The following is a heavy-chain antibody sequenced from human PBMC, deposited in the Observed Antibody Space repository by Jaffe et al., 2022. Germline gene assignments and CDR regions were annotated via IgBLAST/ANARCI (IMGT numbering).Heavy chain of an antibody. CDR2: AYYSGIT. V-gene: IGHV4-38-2*01. Sequence: QVQLQESGPGLVKSSETLSLTCAVSGYSISDVYYWGWIRQAPGKGLEWIGSAYYSGITYYNPSLQSRVTISVDTSKNRFSLKLTSVTAADTAVYYCARLHYYYGSGSYYRGWFDPWGQGTLVTVSS. CDR1: GYSISDVYY. J-gene: IGHJ5*02. D-gene: IGHD3-10*01. CDR3: ARLHYYYGSGSYYRGWFDP.